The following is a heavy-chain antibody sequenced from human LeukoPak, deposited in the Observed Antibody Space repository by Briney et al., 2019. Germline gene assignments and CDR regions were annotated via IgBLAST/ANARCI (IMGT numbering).Heavy chain of an antibody. J-gene: IGHJ4*02. D-gene: IGHD4-23*01. Sequence: SETLSLTCAVYGGSFSGYYWSWIRQPPGKGLEWIGSIYHSGSTYYNPSLKSRVTISVDTSKNQFSLKLSSVTAADTAVYYCARGDGGIDYWGQGTLVTVSS. CDR3: ARGDGGIDY. V-gene: IGHV4-34*01. CDR1: GGSFSGYY. CDR2: IYHSGST.